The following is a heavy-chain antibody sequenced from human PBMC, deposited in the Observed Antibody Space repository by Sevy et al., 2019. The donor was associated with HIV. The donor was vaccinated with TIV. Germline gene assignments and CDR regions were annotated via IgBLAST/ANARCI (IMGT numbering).Heavy chain of an antibody. J-gene: IGHJ4*02. D-gene: IGHD3-10*01. CDR3: ARDNAVDGSGPHFDY. CDR1: GFTFSDYY. Sequence: GGSLRLSCAASGFTFSDYYMSWIRQAPGKGLEWVSYISSSSSYTNYADSVKGRFTISRDNAKNSLYLQMNSLRAEDTAVYYCARDNAVDGSGPHFDYWGQGTLVTVSS. CDR2: ISSSSSYT. V-gene: IGHV3-11*06.